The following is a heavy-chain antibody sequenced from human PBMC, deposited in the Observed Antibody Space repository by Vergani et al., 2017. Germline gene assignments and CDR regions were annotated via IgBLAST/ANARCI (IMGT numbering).Heavy chain of an antibody. D-gene: IGHD6-13*01. Sequence: QVQLVESGGGVVQPGRSLRLSCTPSSFKLGDYGMHWVRQAPGRGLEWVSMTWYEGNNNYYADSVKGRFTISKDISKNTLYLQMNSLRSEDTAVYYCARGGYSSSWTFDYWGQGTLVTVSS. CDR1: SFKLGDYG. V-gene: IGHV3-33*01. CDR3: ARGGYSSSWTFDY. CDR2: TWYEGNNN. J-gene: IGHJ4*02.